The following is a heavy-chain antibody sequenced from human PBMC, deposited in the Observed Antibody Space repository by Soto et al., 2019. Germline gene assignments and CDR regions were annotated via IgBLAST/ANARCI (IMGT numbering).Heavy chain of an antibody. J-gene: IGHJ5*02. V-gene: IGHV2-5*02. D-gene: IGHD3-10*01. CDR2: IYWDDDK. Sequence: QITLKESGPTLVKPTQTLTLTCTFSGFSLSTSGVGVGWIRQPPGKALEWLALIYWDDDKRYSPSLKSRLTITKDTSKNQVVLTMTYMHPVDTATYYCAHRLEPFKYYYGSGGYNWFDPWGQGTLVTVSS. CDR3: AHRLEPFKYYYGSGGYNWFDP. CDR1: GFSLSTSGVG.